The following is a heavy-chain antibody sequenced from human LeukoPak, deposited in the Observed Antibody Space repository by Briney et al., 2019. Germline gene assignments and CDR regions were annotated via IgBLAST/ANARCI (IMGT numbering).Heavy chain of an antibody. Sequence: GGSLRLSCAASGFTISGYSMNWVRQAPGKGLEWVSSITGAGNFINYADSVRGRFSISRDNPMKSLYLQMNSLRAEDTAVYYCARIYYYYYMDVWGKGTTVTVSS. CDR1: GFTISGYS. CDR3: ARIYYYYYMDV. V-gene: IGHV3-21*01. CDR2: ITGAGNFI. J-gene: IGHJ6*03.